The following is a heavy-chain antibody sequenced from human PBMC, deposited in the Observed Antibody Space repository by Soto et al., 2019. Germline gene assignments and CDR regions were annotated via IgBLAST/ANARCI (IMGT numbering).Heavy chain of an antibody. CDR3: ATSHGGH. CDR1: GFTFSNSD. Sequence: EVQLLESGGDLVQPGGSLRLSCAASGFTFSNSDLTWVRQAPGEGLKYISEITAGAGYTYYADSVRGRFTISRDNSKNTLSLHVNSLRADDTAVYYCATSHGGHWGQGTLVTVSS. D-gene: IGHD3-10*01. V-gene: IGHV3-23*01. CDR2: ITAGAGYT. J-gene: IGHJ4*02.